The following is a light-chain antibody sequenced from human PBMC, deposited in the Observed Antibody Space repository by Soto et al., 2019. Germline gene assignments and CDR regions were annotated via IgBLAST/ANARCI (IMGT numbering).Light chain of an antibody. CDR1: QNIRSY. Sequence: DIQMTQSPTSLSASVGDRVTITCRASQNIRSYLNWYQQIPGKAPNLLIYATSILQTGVPSRFSGSGTGTDFTLAINGLKPEDFATYYCQQGYTTRWTFGKGTKVQIK. J-gene: IGKJ1*01. CDR3: QQGYTTRWT. CDR2: ATS. V-gene: IGKV1-39*01.